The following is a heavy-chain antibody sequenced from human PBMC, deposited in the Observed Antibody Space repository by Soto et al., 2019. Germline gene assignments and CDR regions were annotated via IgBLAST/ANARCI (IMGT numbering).Heavy chain of an antibody. Sequence: ASVKVSCKASGYTFTSYGISWVRQAPGQGLEWMGWISAYNGNTNYAQKLQGRVTMTTDTSTSTAHMELRSLRSDDTAVYYCARTFYYDFWGGYYAHYYGMDVWGQGTTDTVSS. CDR3: ARTFYYDFWGGYYAHYYGMDV. J-gene: IGHJ6*02. CDR2: ISAYNGNT. D-gene: IGHD3-3*01. CDR1: GYTFTSYG. V-gene: IGHV1-18*01.